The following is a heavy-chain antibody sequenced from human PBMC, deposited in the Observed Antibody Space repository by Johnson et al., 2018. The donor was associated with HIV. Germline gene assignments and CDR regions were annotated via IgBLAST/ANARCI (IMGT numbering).Heavy chain of an antibody. CDR2: ISGSGART. CDR1: GFPFSNYG. Sequence: VESGGGVVQPGRSLRLSCAASGFPFSNYGMHWVRQAPGKGLAWFSAISGSGARTYYADSVKGRFTISRDNSKNTLYLQMNSLRAEDTAVYYCAREFLYGDYQDAFDIWGQGTMVTVSS. J-gene: IGHJ3*02. V-gene: IGHV3-NL1*01. CDR3: AREFLYGDYQDAFDI. D-gene: IGHD4-17*01.